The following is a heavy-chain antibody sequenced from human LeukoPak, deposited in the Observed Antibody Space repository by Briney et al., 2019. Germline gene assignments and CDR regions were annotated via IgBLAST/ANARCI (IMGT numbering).Heavy chain of an antibody. CDR2: FGGSGGST. CDR1: GFTFSSYA. Sequence: GGSLRLSCAASGFTFSSYAMSWVRQAPGKGLEWVSGFGGSGGSTYYADSVKGRFTISRDNSKNTLYPQMNSLRDEDTAVYYCAKGLFYFDYWGQGTLVTVSS. D-gene: IGHD2-15*01. V-gene: IGHV3-23*01. CDR3: AKGLFYFDY. J-gene: IGHJ4*02.